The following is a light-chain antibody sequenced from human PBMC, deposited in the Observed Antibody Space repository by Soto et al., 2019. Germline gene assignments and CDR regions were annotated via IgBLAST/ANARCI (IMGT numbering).Light chain of an antibody. V-gene: IGLV2-14*03. J-gene: IGLJ3*02. Sequence: QSALTQPASVSGSPGQSITISCTGTSSDVGGYNYVSWYQHHPGKAPKLMIYDVTNRPSGVSNRFSGSKSGNTASLTIPGLQAEDEADYYCTSYTTSSPYLVFGGGTQLTVL. CDR2: DVT. CDR1: SSDVGGYNY. CDR3: TSYTTSSPYLV.